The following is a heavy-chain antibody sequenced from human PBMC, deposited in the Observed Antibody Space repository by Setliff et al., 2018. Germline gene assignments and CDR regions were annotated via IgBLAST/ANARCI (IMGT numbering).Heavy chain of an antibody. CDR2: IHVDGYRT. V-gene: IGHV3-20*04. Sequence: PGGSLRLSCAASGITFDAFGMSWVRQAPGKGLEWVSSIHVDGYRTFYADSVKGRFTISRDNSRNTLYLEMNSLRAEDTASYYCARDPNGDYVGAFDPWGQGILVTVPQ. CDR1: GITFDAFG. D-gene: IGHD4-17*01. J-gene: IGHJ5*02. CDR3: ARDPNGDYVGAFDP.